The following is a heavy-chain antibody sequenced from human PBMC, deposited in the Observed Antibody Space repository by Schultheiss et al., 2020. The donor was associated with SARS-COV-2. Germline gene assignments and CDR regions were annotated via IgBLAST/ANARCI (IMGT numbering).Heavy chain of an antibody. CDR3: ARDFRAHQWLGQ. J-gene: IGHJ4*02. V-gene: IGHV3-21*01. CDR2: ISSSTNYI. Sequence: GGSLRLSCAASGFTFSSYWMSWVRQAPGKGLEWVSSISSSTNYIYYADSVKGRFTISRDNAKNSLYLQMNSLRAEDTAVYYCARDFRAHQWLGQWGQGTLVTVSS. D-gene: IGHD6-19*01. CDR1: GFTFSSYW.